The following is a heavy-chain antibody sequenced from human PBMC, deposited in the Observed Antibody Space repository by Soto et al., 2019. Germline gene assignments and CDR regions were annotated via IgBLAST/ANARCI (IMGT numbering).Heavy chain of an antibody. J-gene: IGHJ6*02. CDR2: IKSKTDGGTT. Sequence: SGGSLRLSCAASGFTFSNAWMSWVRQAPGKGLEWVGRIKSKTDGGTTDYAAPVKGRFTISRDDSKNTLYLQMNSLKTEDTAVYYCTTEDLHYLYYYYGMDVWGQGTTVTVSS. CDR1: GFTFSNAW. D-gene: IGHD1-26*01. V-gene: IGHV3-15*01. CDR3: TTEDLHYLYYYYGMDV.